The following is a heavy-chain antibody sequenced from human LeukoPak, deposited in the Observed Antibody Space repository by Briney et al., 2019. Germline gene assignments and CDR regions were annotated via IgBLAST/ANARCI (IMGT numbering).Heavy chain of an antibody. V-gene: IGHV7-4-1*02. CDR3: ARDVVEGYSPGVLY. J-gene: IGHJ4*02. D-gene: IGHD5-24*01. Sequence: GATVKVSCKASGGTFSSYAISWVRQAPGQGLEWMGWINTNTGNPTYAQGFTGRFVFSLDTSVSTAYLQISSLKAEDTAVYYCARDVVEGYSPGVLYWGQGTLVTVSS. CDR2: INTNTGNP. CDR1: GGTFSSYA.